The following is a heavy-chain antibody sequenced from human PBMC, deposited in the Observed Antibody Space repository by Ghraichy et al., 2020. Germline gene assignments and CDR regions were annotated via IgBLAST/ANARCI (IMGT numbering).Heavy chain of an antibody. D-gene: IGHD6-6*01. V-gene: IGHV4-39*01. CDR3: ARQYSVASSSFFGYYFDF. CDR1: GGSISSNSFC. CDR2: KYESGNT. Sequence: SETLSLTCTVSGGSISSNSFCWGWIRQPPGKGLEWIGSKYESGNTYYKPSLKSRVTISVDTTKNQFSLKLSSLTAADTAVYYCARQYSVASSSFFGYYFDFWGQGTLVTVSS. J-gene: IGHJ4*02.